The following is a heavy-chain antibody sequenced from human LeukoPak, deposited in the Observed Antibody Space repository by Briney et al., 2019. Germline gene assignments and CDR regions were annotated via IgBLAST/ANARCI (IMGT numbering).Heavy chain of an antibody. J-gene: IGHJ4*02. CDR2: IYHSGST. CDR3: ASGGYSYGFDY. Sequence: PSQTLSLTCAVSGGSISSGGYSWNWIRQPPEKGLEWIGYIYHSGSTYYNPSLKSRVTISVDRSKNQFSLKLSSVTAADTAVYYCASGGYSYGFDYWGQGTLVTVSS. CDR1: GGSISSGGYS. D-gene: IGHD5-18*01. V-gene: IGHV4-30-2*01.